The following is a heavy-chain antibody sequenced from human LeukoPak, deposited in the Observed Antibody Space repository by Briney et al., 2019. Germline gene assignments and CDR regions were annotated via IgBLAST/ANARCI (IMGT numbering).Heavy chain of an antibody. CDR3: ARDNRAAAALDY. CDR1: GFDFSSYT. CDR2: VSYDGSNK. J-gene: IGHJ4*02. D-gene: IGHD6-13*01. V-gene: IGHV3-30-3*01. Sequence: GGSLRLSCVGSGFDFSSYTMNWVRQAPGKGLEWVAVVSYDGSNKYYADSVKGRFTISRDNSKNTLYLQMNSLRAEDTAVYYCARDNRAAAALDYWGQGTLATVSS.